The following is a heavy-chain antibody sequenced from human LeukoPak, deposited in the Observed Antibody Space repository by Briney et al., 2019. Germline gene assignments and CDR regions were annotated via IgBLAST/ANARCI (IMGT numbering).Heavy chain of an antibody. J-gene: IGHJ4*02. CDR3: AKQGNYGDYHFDY. CDR2: ISGSGGST. D-gene: IGHD4-17*01. Sequence: GGSLRLSCAASGFTFSSYAMSWVRQAPXXXXEWVSAISGSGGSTYYADSVKGRFTISRDNSKNTLYLQMNSLRAEDTAVYYCAKQGNYGDYHFDYWGQGTLVTVSS. V-gene: IGHV3-23*01. CDR1: GFTFSSYA.